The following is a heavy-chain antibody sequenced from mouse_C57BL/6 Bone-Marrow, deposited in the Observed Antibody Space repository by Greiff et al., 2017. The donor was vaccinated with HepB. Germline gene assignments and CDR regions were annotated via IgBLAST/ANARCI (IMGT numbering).Heavy chain of an antibody. J-gene: IGHJ3*01. D-gene: IGHD2-2*01. CDR3: ARDPLWLRPGFAY. CDR2: ISDGGSYT. CDR1: GFTFSSYA. Sequence: EVKLVESGGGLVKPGGSLKLSCAASGFTFSSYAMSWVRQTPEKRLEWVATISDGGSYTYYPDNVKGRFTISRDNAKNNLYLQMSHLKSEDTAMYYCARDPLWLRPGFAYWGQGTLVTVSA. V-gene: IGHV5-4*01.